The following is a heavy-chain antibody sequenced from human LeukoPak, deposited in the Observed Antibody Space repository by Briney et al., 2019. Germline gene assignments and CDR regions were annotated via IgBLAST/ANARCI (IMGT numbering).Heavy chain of an antibody. CDR2: IWDDGNNR. V-gene: IGHV3-33*01. CDR1: GFSFSNHG. D-gene: IGHD3-10*01. CDR3: ARDSYQDYYGRFDP. J-gene: IGHJ5*02. Sequence: GGSLRLSCAASGFSFSNHGMHWVRQAPGKRLEWVAVIWDDGNNRRYANSVNGRFTISRDNSENTLYLQMNGLTAEDTAMYYCARDSYQDYYGRFDPWGQGTLVIVSS.